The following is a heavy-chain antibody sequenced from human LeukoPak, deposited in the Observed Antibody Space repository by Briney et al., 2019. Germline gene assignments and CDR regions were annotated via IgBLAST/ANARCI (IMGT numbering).Heavy chain of an antibody. V-gene: IGHV4-59*08. CDR1: GGSITSYY. J-gene: IGHJ4*02. CDR2: IYYSGST. Sequence: SETLSLTCTVSGGSITSYYWSWIRQPPGKGLEWIGYIYYSGSTNYNPSLKSRVTISVDTSKNQFSLKLNSVTAADTAVYYCARAGYGDSDFDYWGQGTLVTVSS. D-gene: IGHD4-17*01. CDR3: ARAGYGDSDFDY.